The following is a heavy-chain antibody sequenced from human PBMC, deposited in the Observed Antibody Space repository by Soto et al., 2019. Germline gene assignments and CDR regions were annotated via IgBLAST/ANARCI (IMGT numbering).Heavy chain of an antibody. D-gene: IGHD3-3*01. Sequence: SLRLSCSSSVFTFSSCAMELVRHSPLKLLEWVAVISYDGSNKYYADSVKGRFTVSRDNSKNTLYLQVNSLRAEDTAVYYCARDKRDLRFLEWSYYFDYWGQGTLVTVSS. CDR2: ISYDGSNK. CDR3: ARDKRDLRFLEWSYYFDY. J-gene: IGHJ4*02. CDR1: VFTFSSCA. V-gene: IGHV3-30-3*01.